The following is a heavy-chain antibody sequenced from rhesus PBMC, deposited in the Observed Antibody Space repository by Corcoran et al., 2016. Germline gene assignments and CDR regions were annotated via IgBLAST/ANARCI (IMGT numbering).Heavy chain of an antibody. CDR1: GGSISDDYY. CDR2: IYGSGGGT. D-gene: IGHD6-25*01. V-gene: IGHV4-106*01. J-gene: IGHJ4*01. Sequence: QVQLQESGPGLVKPSETLSLTCAVSGGSISDDYYWSWLRQPPGKGLEWIGYIYGSGGGTNYNPSLKNRVTISIDTSKNQFSLKLSSVTAADTAVYYCAREGSGSFDYWGQGVLVTVSS. CDR3: AREGSGSFDY.